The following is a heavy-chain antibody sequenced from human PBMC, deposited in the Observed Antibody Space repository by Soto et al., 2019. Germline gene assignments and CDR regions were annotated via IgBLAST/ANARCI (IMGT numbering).Heavy chain of an antibody. CDR2: IYSAGSA. D-gene: IGHD6-13*01. V-gene: IGHV3-66*01. CDR3: ARVPSSSYHYFDY. CDR1: GFTVSSYY. Sequence: EVQLVESGGGLVQPGGSLRLSCAASGFTVSSYYMSWVRQAPGKGLEWVSVIYSAGSADFADSVKGRFTISRDTSKNTLYLHMSSLRAEDTAVYYCARVPSSSYHYFDYWGQGTLVTVSS. J-gene: IGHJ4*02.